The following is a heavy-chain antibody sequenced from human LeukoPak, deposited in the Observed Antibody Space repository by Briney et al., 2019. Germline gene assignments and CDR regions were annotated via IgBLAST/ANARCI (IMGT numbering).Heavy chain of an antibody. J-gene: IGHJ4*02. V-gene: IGHV1-69*04. CDR2: IIPILGIA. D-gene: IGHD5-24*01. CDR3: ARDRGRRDGYNFEDY. CDR1: GGTFSSYT. Sequence: SVKVSCKASGGTFSSYTISWVRQAPGQGLEWMGRIIPILGIANYAQKFQGRVTITADKSTSTAYMELSSLRSEDMAVYYCARDRGRRDGYNFEDYWGQGTLVTVSS.